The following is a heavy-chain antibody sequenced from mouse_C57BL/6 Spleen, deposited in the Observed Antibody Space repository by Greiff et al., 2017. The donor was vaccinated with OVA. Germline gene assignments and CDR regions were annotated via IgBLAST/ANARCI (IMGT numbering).Heavy chain of an antibody. D-gene: IGHD3-2*02. Sequence: QVQLKESGAELVKPGASVKISCKASGYAFSSYWMNWVKQRPGKGLEWIGQIYPGDGDTNYNGKFKGKATLTADKSSSTAYMQLSSLTSEDSAVYFCARDPTAQADYWGQGTTLTVSS. J-gene: IGHJ2*01. CDR3: ARDPTAQADY. CDR2: IYPGDGDT. V-gene: IGHV1-80*01. CDR1: GYAFSSYW.